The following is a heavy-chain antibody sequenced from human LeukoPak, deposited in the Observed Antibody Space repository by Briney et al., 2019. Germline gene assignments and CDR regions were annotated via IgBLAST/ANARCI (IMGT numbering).Heavy chain of an antibody. CDR1: GYTFIVYY. Sequence: GASVKLSCNASGYTFIVYYLHWVRQAPGQGPEWMGWLNPNSGTTDYTQIFQGSVTITRDTSISIAYMELSSLRSDDPAVYHGARVRAPSFTQGGFDYWGQGPLVTVSS. CDR2: LNPNSGTT. J-gene: IGHJ4*02. V-gene: IGHV1-2*02. D-gene: IGHD3-16*01. CDR3: ARVRAPSFTQGGFDY.